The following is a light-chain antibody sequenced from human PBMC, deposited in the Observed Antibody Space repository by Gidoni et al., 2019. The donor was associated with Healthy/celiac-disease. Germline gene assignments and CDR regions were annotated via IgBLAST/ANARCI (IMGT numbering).Light chain of an antibody. CDR1: QSISSY. CDR3: QQCYSTLT. CDR2: AAS. V-gene: IGKV1-39*01. J-gene: IGKJ3*01. Sequence: EIHMTQPASSLSASVGDRVTITCRASQSISSYLNWYQQKPGNAPKLLIYAASSLQGGVPSRFSSSGSRTDFTLTISSLQPEDFATYYCQQCYSTLTFGPGTQVDIK.